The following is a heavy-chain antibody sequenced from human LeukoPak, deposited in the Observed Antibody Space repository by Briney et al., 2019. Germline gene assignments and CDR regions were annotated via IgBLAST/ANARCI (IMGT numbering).Heavy chain of an antibody. Sequence: ASVKVSCKASGGTFSSYAISWVRQAPGQGLEWMGGIIPIFGTANYAQKFQGRVTITADKSTSTAYMELSSLRSEDTAVYYCARDLTYYDSSGYGNDAFDIWGQGTMVTVSS. D-gene: IGHD3-22*01. V-gene: IGHV1-69*06. CDR2: IIPIFGTA. J-gene: IGHJ3*02. CDR1: GGTFSSYA. CDR3: ARDLTYYDSSGYGNDAFDI.